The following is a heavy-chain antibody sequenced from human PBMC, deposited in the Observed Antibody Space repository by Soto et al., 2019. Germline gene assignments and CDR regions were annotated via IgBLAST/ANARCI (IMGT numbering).Heavy chain of an antibody. D-gene: IGHD4-17*01. V-gene: IGHV3-33*01. J-gene: IGHJ5*02. Sequence: LRLSCAASGFTFGSYGMHWVRQAPGKGLEWVAVIWYDGSNKYYADSVKGRFTISRDNSKNTLYLQMNSLRAEDTAVYYCARSGVHYGDNWFDPWGQGTLVTVSS. CDR3: ARSGVHYGDNWFDP. CDR1: GFTFGSYG. CDR2: IWYDGSNK.